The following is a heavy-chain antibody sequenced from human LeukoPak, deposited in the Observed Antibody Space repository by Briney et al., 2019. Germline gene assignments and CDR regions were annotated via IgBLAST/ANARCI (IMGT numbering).Heavy chain of an antibody. Sequence: SETLSLTCTVSGGSISSSNYYWGWIRQPPGKGLEWIGSIYYSGSTYYNPSLKSRVTISVDTSKNQFSLKLSSVTAADTAVYYCARRRVAGSRNIDYWGQGTLVTVSS. D-gene: IGHD6-19*01. J-gene: IGHJ4*02. CDR3: ARRRVAGSRNIDY. CDR2: IYYSGST. V-gene: IGHV4-39*01. CDR1: GGSISSSNYY.